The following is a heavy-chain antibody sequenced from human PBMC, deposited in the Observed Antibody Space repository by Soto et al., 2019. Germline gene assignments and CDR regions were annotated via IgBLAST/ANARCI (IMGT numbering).Heavy chain of an antibody. J-gene: IGHJ2*01. CDR3: ARDPRRTRGWHFDL. Sequence: QVQLQESGPGLVRPSQTLSLTCTVSGGSISTSDYYWSWIRQHPVRGLEWIGYVYFSGDTFYNPSLASRVVISVETSENRFSLKLTSVTAADTAVYYCARDPRRTRGWHFDLWGRGTLVTVSS. D-gene: IGHD3-10*01. V-gene: IGHV4-31*03. CDR2: VYFSGDT. CDR1: GGSISTSDYY.